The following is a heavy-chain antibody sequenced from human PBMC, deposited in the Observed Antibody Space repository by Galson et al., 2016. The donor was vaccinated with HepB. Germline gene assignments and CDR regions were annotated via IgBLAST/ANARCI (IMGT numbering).Heavy chain of an antibody. CDR1: GGTLSKYA. CDR2: MSPLSGTP. Sequence: SVKVSCKASGGTLSKYAITWVRQAPGQGLEWMGGMSPLSGTPTYAQKFQGRVTITADASSSTAYMEVSSLRSDDTAVYYCAKGVGATPHYAMDVWGQGTTVTVSS. D-gene: IGHD1-26*01. V-gene: IGHV1-69*13. J-gene: IGHJ6*02. CDR3: AKGVGATPHYAMDV.